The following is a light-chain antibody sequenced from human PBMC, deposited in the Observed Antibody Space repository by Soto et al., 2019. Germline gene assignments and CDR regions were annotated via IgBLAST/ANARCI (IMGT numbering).Light chain of an antibody. CDR1: QSVRTT. Sequence: EIVMRQSPATLSVSPGQRATLSCRASQSVRTTVAWYHQRPGQAPRLLIYSASTRATGVPDRFSGGGSGTDFTLTVTSLQSEDFGIYYCQLYTDWPMTFGRGTKVEIK. CDR2: SAS. V-gene: IGKV3-15*01. J-gene: IGKJ1*01. CDR3: QLYTDWPMT.